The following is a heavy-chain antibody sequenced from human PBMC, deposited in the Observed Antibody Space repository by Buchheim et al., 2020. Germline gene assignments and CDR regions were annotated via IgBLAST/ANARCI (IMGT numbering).Heavy chain of an antibody. J-gene: IGHJ4*02. CDR2: ISSSSSTI. CDR3: ASLYSSRPGGYYGPREETFDY. D-gene: IGHD3-10*01. CDR1: GFTFSSYS. V-gene: IGHV3-48*01. Sequence: EVQLVESGGGLVQPGGSLRLSCAASGFTFSSYSMNWVRQAPGKGLEWVSYISSSSSTIYYADSVKGRFTISRDNAKNSLYLQMNRLRAEDTAVYYGASLYSSRPGGYYGPREETFDYGGQGTL.